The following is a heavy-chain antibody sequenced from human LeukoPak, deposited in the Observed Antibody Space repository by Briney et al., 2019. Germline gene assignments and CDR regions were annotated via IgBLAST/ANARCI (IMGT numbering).Heavy chain of an antibody. CDR2: ISSSSSTI. Sequence: GGSLRLSCAASGFTFSSYSMNWVRRAPGKGLEWVSYISSSSSTIYYADSVKGRFTISRDNAKNSLYLQMNSLRAEDTAVYYCAREELLWFGELPVIDYWGQGTLVTVSS. CDR3: AREELLWFGELPVIDY. J-gene: IGHJ4*02. D-gene: IGHD3-10*01. V-gene: IGHV3-48*04. CDR1: GFTFSSYS.